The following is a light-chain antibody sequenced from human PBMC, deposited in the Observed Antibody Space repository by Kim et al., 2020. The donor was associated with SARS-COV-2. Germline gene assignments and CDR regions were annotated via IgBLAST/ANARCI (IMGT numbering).Light chain of an antibody. CDR2: DAS. CDR1: QDISNY. CDR3: QQYDNPPVT. V-gene: IGKV1-33*01. J-gene: IGKJ5*01. Sequence: AAVGDRVTITCQARQDISNYVDWYQQKPGKAPKLLIYDASNFETGVPSRFSGSGSGTDFTFTISSLQPEDIATYYCQQYDNPPVTFGQGTRLEIK.